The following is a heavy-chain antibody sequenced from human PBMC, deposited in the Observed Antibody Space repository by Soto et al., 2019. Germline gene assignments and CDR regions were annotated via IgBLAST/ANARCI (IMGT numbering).Heavy chain of an antibody. CDR3: ARDRGSGYDYPDDFDI. J-gene: IGHJ3*02. CDR1: GYTFIYFG. D-gene: IGHD5-12*01. CDR2: ISTYNDNT. V-gene: IGHV1-18*01. Sequence: VQLVQSGVEVKKPGASVKVSCKASGYTFIYFGLSWVRQAPGQGLEWMGWISTYNDNTNYAQNLQGRVTMTTDTSTSTSYMELRSLTSDATAVYYCARDRGSGYDYPDDFDIWGQGTMVTVSS.